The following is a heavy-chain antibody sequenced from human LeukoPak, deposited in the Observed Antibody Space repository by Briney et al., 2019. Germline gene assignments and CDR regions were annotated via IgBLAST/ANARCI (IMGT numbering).Heavy chain of an antibody. Sequence: SVKVFCKASGGTFSSYAISWVRQAPGQGLEWMGRIIPILGIANYAQKFQGRVTITADKSTSTAYMELSSLRSEDTAVYYCARARGQYQLLFDSYYFDYWGQGTLVTVSS. J-gene: IGHJ4*02. D-gene: IGHD2-2*01. V-gene: IGHV1-69*04. CDR2: IIPILGIA. CDR1: GGTFSSYA. CDR3: ARARGQYQLLFDSYYFDY.